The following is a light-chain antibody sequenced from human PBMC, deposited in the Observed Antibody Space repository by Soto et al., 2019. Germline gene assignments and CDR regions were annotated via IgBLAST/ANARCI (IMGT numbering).Light chain of an antibody. CDR2: GAS. V-gene: IGKV3-15*01. Sequence: EIVMTQSPATLSVSPGERATLSCRASQSVSSNLAWYQPKPGQAPRLLIYGASTRATGIPARFSGSGSGTEFTLTISSLQSADFAVYYCQQYNNWPPWTFGQGTKVEIK. CDR3: QQYNNWPPWT. CDR1: QSVSSN. J-gene: IGKJ1*01.